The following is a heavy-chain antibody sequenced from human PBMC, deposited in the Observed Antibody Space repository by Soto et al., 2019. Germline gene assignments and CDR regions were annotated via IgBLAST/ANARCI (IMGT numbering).Heavy chain of an antibody. Sequence: GSLRLSCAASGFTFSSYSMNWVRQAPGKGLEWVSYISSSSSTIYYADSVKGRFTISRDNAKNSLYPQMNSLRAEDTAVYYCARPDGGSSSWYYYYYGMDVWGQGTTVTVSS. J-gene: IGHJ6*02. V-gene: IGHV3-48*01. CDR2: ISSSSSTI. CDR1: GFTFSSYS. CDR3: ARPDGGSSSWYYYYYGMDV. D-gene: IGHD6-13*01.